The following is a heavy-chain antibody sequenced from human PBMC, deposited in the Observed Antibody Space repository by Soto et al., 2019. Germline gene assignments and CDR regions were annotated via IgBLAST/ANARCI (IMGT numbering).Heavy chain of an antibody. CDR3: AIDLIYGRCFDI. CDR1: GGTFSSYA. D-gene: IGHD3-16*01. Sequence: SVKVSCKASGGTFSSYAISWVRQAPGQGLEWMGGIIPIFGTANYAQKFQGRVTITADESTSTAYMELSSLRSEDTAVYYCAIDLIYGRCFDIWGQGTMVTVSS. CDR2: IIPIFGTA. V-gene: IGHV1-69*13. J-gene: IGHJ3*02.